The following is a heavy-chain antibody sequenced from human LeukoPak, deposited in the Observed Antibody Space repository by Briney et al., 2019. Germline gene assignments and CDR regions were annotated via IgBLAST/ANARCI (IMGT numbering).Heavy chain of an antibody. Sequence: SETLFLTXAVSGYSISSGYYWGWIRQPPGKGLEWVGSIYHSGSTYYNPSLKSRVTISVDTSKNQFSLNLSSVTAADTAVYYCASDSGGWYLGGPFDYWGQGTLVTVSS. CDR1: GYSISSGYY. CDR3: ASDSGGWYLGGPFDY. J-gene: IGHJ4*02. D-gene: IGHD6-19*01. V-gene: IGHV4-38-2*01. CDR2: IYHSGST.